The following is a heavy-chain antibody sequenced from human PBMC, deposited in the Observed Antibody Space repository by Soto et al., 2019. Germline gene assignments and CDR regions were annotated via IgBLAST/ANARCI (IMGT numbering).Heavy chain of an antibody. J-gene: IGHJ4*02. CDR3: TGEVASGY. V-gene: IGHV3-30*03. D-gene: IGHD2-8*02. CDR1: GFTVSTYG. CDR2: IPRDGGTK. Sequence: QVQLVESGGGVVQPGRSLRLSCAVSGFTVSTYGMRGFRQAPSKGLEWVAGIPRDGGTKYYADSVMGRCTISRDNSRNTLFLEMNSLISDDMAVYYCTGEVASGYWGQGTLVTGSS.